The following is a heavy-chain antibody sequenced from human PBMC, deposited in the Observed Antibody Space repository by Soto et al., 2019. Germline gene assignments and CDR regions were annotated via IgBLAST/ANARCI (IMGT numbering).Heavy chain of an antibody. J-gene: IGHJ5*02. CDR2: IYYSGST. CDR3: ARAGHSSSSEGANWFDP. CDR1: GGSISSGGYY. V-gene: IGHV4-31*03. Sequence: QVQLQESDPGLVKPSQTLSLTCTVSGGSISSGGYYWSWIRQHPGKGLEWIGYIYYSGSTYFNPSRKSRLTISVDTSKNQFSLQLSSVTAADTAVYYCARAGHSSSSEGANWFDPWGQGTLVTVSS. D-gene: IGHD6-6*01.